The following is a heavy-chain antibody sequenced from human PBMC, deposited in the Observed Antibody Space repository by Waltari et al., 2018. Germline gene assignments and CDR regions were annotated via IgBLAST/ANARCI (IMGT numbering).Heavy chain of an antibody. V-gene: IGHV4-39*01. J-gene: IGHJ1*01. D-gene: IGHD4-17*01. CDR3: GRIAFGDDGGYFQY. CDR2: MQYRGST. CDR1: GGPITTNYN. Sequence: QLQLQESGPGLVRPSETLSLTCTVSGGPITTNYNWAWIRQPPGKGLEWMGNMQYRGSTFYNPSLMSRVTISLDTSKNHFSLTLTSVDAADTAVYFCGRIAFGDDGGYFQYWGQGTLVTVSS.